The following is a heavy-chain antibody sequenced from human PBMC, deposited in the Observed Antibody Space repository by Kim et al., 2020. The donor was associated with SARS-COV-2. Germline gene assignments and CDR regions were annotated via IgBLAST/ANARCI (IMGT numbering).Heavy chain of an antibody. D-gene: IGHD2-15*01. CDR2: IYSGGST. CDR3: ARGSIVRAPLYCSGGSCYFDY. CDR1: GFTVSSNY. Sequence: GGSLRLSCAASGFTVSSNYMSWVRQAPGKGLEWVSVIYSGGSTYYADSVKGRFTISRDNSKNTLYLQMNSLRAEDTAVYYCARGSIVRAPLYCSGGSCYFDYWGQGTLVTVSS. V-gene: IGHV3-53*01. J-gene: IGHJ4*02.